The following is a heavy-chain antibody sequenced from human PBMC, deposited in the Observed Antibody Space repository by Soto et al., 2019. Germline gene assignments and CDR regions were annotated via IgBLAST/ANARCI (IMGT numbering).Heavy chain of an antibody. CDR3: PGARALWVVGLDY. V-gene: IGHV1-69*13. D-gene: IGHD2-15*01. Sequence: SVKVSCKASGGTFSSYAISWVRQAPGQGLEWMGGIVPIFGTANYAQKFQGRVTITADASTSTADMELSSLRSEDTAVYYRPGARALWVVGLDYWGQGTLVTVSS. CDR2: IVPIFGTA. J-gene: IGHJ4*02. CDR1: GGTFSSYA.